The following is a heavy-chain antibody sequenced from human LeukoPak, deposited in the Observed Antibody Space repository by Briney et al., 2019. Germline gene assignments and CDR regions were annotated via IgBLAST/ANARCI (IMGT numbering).Heavy chain of an antibody. V-gene: IGHV1-18*01. D-gene: IGHD3-10*01. Sequence: PWASVKASCKASGYTFTGYGISWVRQAPGQGLEWMGWISAYNGNTNYAQKLQGRVTMTTDTSTSTAYMELRSLRSDDTAVYYCARQNLLLWFGELLGPQSGYYYGMDVWGQGTTVTVSS. CDR3: ARQNLLLWFGELLGPQSGYYYGMDV. CDR2: ISAYNGNT. CDR1: GYTFTGYG. J-gene: IGHJ6*02.